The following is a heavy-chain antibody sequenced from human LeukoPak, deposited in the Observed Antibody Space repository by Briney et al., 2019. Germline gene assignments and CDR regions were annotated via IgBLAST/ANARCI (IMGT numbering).Heavy chain of an antibody. CDR3: AREKSGSSGWTDLNWFDP. Sequence: SETLSLTCTVSGESINSFYWSWIRQPAGKGLEWIGRIYSSGSTNYSPSLKSRVTMSVDTSKNQFSLKLSSVTAADTAVYYCAREKSGSSGWTDLNWFDPWGQGTLVTVSS. CDR1: GESINSFY. J-gene: IGHJ5*02. V-gene: IGHV4-4*07. CDR2: IYSSGST. D-gene: IGHD6-25*01.